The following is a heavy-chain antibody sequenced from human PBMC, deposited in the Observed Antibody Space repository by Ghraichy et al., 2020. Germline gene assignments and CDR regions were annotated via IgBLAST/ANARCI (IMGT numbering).Heavy chain of an antibody. CDR2: FYNSGTT. Sequence: SETLSLTCAVSGASINSYRYYWGWIRQPPGKGLEWIGSFYNSGTTYFNPSLKSRVTLSVDTSKNLFFLKVTSVTAADAAVYFCARDLSRFGGYSIDVWGQGTLVTVYS. CDR3: ARDLSRFGGYSIDV. V-gene: IGHV4-39*07. CDR1: GASINSYRYY. D-gene: IGHD3-22*01. J-gene: IGHJ4*02.